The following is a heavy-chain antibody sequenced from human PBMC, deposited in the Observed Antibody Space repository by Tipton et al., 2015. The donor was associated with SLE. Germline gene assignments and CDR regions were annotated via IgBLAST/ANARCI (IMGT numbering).Heavy chain of an antibody. V-gene: IGHV4-59*01. Sequence: TLSLTCTVSGGSISNYYWSWIRQPPGKGLEWIGYIHNSGRTNYHPSLKSRVTMSVDTPKNQFSLKLSSVTAADTAVYYCARYCSSTICYSYYYMDVWGKGTPSPSP. J-gene: IGHJ6*03. CDR3: ARYCSSTICYSYYYMDV. CDR2: IHNSGRT. D-gene: IGHD2-2*02. CDR1: GGSISNYY.